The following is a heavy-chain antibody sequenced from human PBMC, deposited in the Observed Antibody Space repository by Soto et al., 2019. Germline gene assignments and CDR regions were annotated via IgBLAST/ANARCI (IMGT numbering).Heavy chain of an antibody. Sequence: SLIRQPPGKGLEWIGYIYYSGSTNYNPSLKSRVTISVDTSKNQFSLKLSSVTAADTAAYYCARRYGASFDYWGQGTLVTVSS. D-gene: IGHD4-17*01. J-gene: IGHJ4*02. CDR3: ARRYGASFDY. CDR2: IYYSGST. V-gene: IGHV4-59*01.